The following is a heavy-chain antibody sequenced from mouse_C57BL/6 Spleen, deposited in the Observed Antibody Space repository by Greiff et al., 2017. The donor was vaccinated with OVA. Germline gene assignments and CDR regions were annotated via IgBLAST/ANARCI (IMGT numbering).Heavy chain of an antibody. Sequence: QVQLQQSGAELMKPGASVKLSCKATGYKFTGYWIEWVKQRPGHGLEWIGEILPGSGSTNYNEKFKGKATFTADTSSNTAYMQLSSLTTEDSAIYYCAREGIITTVVAPFDYWGQGTTLTVSS. CDR3: AREGIITTVVAPFDY. V-gene: IGHV1-9*01. D-gene: IGHD1-1*01. CDR2: ILPGSGST. J-gene: IGHJ2*01. CDR1: GYKFTGYW.